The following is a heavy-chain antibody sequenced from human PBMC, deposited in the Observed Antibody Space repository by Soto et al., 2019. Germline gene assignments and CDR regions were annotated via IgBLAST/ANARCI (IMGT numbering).Heavy chain of an antibody. CDR1: GVSISNDY. J-gene: IGHJ4*02. CDR2: IYHSGST. CDR3: SRKSGSAYYFDF. D-gene: IGHD3-16*01. V-gene: IGHV4-30-4*01. Sequence: SETLSLTCRVSGVSISNDYWTWIRQPPGKGLEWIGYIYHSGSTYYNPSLKSRLTISLDTSKNQFSLKLSSVNAADTAVYYCSRKSGSAYYFDFWGQGTLVTVSS.